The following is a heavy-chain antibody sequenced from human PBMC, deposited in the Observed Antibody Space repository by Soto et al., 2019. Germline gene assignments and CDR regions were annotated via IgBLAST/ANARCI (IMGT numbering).Heavy chain of an antibody. Sequence: PGGSLRLSCAASGFTFSSYAMSWIRQAPGKGLEWVSAISGSGGSTYYADSVKGRFTISRDNSKNTLYLQMNSLRAEDTAVYYCAKVGIGGWQRPIDFWGQGTLVTVSS. CDR2: ISGSGGST. V-gene: IGHV3-23*01. CDR1: GFTFSSYA. J-gene: IGHJ4*02. D-gene: IGHD2-15*01. CDR3: AKVGIGGWQRPIDF.